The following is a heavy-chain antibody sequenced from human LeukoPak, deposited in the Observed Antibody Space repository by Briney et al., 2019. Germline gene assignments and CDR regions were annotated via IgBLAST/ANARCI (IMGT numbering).Heavy chain of an antibody. D-gene: IGHD2-8*02. J-gene: IGHJ3*02. CDR2: IGTGGDT. CDR1: GFTFRDYD. Sequence: GGSLRLSCSASGFTFRDYDMHWVCQATGKGLEWVSGIGTGGDTHYPGSVKGRFTISRENAKNSLYLQMNSLRAGDTAVYYCARAARFYGSTGAHAFDIWGQGTMVTVS. CDR3: ARAARFYGSTGAHAFDI. V-gene: IGHV3-13*01.